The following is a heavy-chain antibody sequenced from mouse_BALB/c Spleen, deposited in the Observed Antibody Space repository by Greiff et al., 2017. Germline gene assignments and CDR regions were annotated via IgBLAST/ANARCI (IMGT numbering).Heavy chain of an antibody. Sequence: EVKLMESGGGLVKPGGSLKLSCAASGFTFSSYAMSWVRQSPEKRLEWVAEISSGGSYTYSPDTVTGRFTISRDHAKNTLYLEMSSLRSGDTAMYYCARNRITPPFAYWGQGTLVTVSA. D-gene: IGHD2-4*01. CDR3: ARNRITPPFAY. CDR1: GFTFSSYA. J-gene: IGHJ3*01. CDR2: ISSGGSYT. V-gene: IGHV5-9-4*01.